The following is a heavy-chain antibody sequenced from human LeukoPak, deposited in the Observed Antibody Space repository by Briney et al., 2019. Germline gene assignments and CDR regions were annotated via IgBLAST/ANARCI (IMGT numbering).Heavy chain of an antibody. V-gene: IGHV3-7*04. D-gene: IGHD3-16*01. CDR3: ARGFSWGFDY. CDR1: GFTFSHYW. J-gene: IGHJ4*02. Sequence: PGGSLRLSCAASGFTFSHYWMSWVRQSPKKGLEWVAHINQDGSQIFYVDSVRGRFIISRDNGKNSVYVQMNSLRAEDTAVYYCARGFSWGFDYWDQGTLVTGSS. CDR2: INQDGSQI.